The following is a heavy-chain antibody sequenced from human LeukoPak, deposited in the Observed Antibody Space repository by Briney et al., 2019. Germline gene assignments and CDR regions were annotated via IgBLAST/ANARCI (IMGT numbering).Heavy chain of an antibody. CDR1: GFTFSSYA. D-gene: IGHD6-13*01. Sequence: GRSLRLSCAASGFTFSSYAMHWVRQAPGKGLEWVAVISYDGSSKYYADSVKGRFTISRDNSKNTLYLQMNSLRAEDTAVYYCARDGVAAAGYFDYWGQGTLATVSS. J-gene: IGHJ4*02. V-gene: IGHV3-30*01. CDR3: ARDGVAAAGYFDY. CDR2: ISYDGSSK.